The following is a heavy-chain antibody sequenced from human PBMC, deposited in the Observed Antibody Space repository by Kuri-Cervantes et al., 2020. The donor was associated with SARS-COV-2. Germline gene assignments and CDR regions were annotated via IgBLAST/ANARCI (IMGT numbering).Heavy chain of an antibody. V-gene: IGHV1-69*13. Sequence: SVKVSCKASGGTFSGYDISWVRQAPGQGLEWMGRIIPIFGTANYAQKFQGRVTITADESTSTAYMELSSLRSEDTAVYYCARDRPYENTIFGVVPSHDWYFDLWGRGTLVTVSS. J-gene: IGHJ2*01. CDR2: IIPIFGTA. D-gene: IGHD3-3*01. CDR3: ARDRPYENTIFGVVPSHDWYFDL. CDR1: GGTFSGYD.